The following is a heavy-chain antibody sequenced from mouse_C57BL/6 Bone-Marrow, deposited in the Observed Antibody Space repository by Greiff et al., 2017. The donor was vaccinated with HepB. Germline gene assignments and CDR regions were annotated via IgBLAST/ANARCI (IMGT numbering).Heavy chain of an antibody. J-gene: IGHJ2*01. V-gene: IGHV1-26*01. CDR2: INPNNGGT. Sequence: VQLQQSGPELVKPGASVKISCKASGYTFTDYYMNWVKQSHGKSLEWIGDINPNNGGTSYNQKFKDKATLTVDKSSSTAYMELRSLTSEDSAVYYCARKLRSDYWGQGTTLTVSS. CDR3: ARKLRSDY. D-gene: IGHD1-1*01. CDR1: GYTFTDYY.